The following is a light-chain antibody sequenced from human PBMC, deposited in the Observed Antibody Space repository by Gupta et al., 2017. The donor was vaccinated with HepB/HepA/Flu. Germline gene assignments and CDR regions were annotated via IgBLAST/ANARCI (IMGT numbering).Light chain of an antibody. J-gene: IGKJ3*01. V-gene: IGKV1-27*01. CDR2: STS. Sequence: DTQMTQSPSSLSASVGDRVTITCRASRGISTYLAWYQQKLGSVPKLLIYSTSTLQSGVPSRFSGSGSGTDFTLTISSLQPEDVATYYFQQYNTAPFTFGPGTKVDVK. CDR1: RGISTY. CDR3: QQYNTAPFT.